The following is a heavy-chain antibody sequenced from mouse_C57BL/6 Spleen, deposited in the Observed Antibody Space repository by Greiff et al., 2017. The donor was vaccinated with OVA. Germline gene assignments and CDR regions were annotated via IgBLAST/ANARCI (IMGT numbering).Heavy chain of an antibody. Sequence: QVQLQQPGAELVRPGSSVKLSCKASGYTFTSYWMDWVKQRPGHGLEWIGNIYPSDSETHYNQKFKDKAPLTVDNSSSTAYMPLSSLTSDDAAVYYCASGTGTGAMDYWGQGTSVTVSA. CDR2: IYPSDSET. CDR1: GYTFTSYW. J-gene: IGHJ4*01. CDR3: ASGTGTGAMDY. V-gene: IGHV1-61*01. D-gene: IGHD4-1*01.